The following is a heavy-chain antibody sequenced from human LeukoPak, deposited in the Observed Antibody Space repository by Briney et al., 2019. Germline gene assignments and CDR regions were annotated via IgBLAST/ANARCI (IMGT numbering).Heavy chain of an antibody. V-gene: IGHV3-21*01. CDR3: ARDGSWGSYEFFDY. Sequence: GGSLRLSCAASGFTFSSYSMNWVRQAPGKGLEWVSSISSSSSYIYYADSVKGRFTISRDNAKNSLYLQMNSLRAEDTAVYYCARDGSWGSYEFFDYWGQGTLVTVSS. CDR2: ISSSSSYI. J-gene: IGHJ4*02. CDR1: GFTFSSYS. D-gene: IGHD1-26*01.